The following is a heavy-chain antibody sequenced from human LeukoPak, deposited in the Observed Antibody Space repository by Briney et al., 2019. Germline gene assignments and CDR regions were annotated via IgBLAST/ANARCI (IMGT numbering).Heavy chain of an antibody. CDR1: GFTFSSYA. J-gene: IGHJ4*02. V-gene: IGHV3-23*01. CDR2: ITDTGGLT. D-gene: IGHD2-21*01. Sequence: PGGSLRLSCAASGFTFSSYAMSWVRQAPGKGLQWVSTITDTGGLTYYPDSVKGRFTISRDNSKNTLYLQMNSLRAEDTAVYYCARSVLGGDLRPLAFDYWGQGTLVTVSS. CDR3: ARSVLGGDLRPLAFDY.